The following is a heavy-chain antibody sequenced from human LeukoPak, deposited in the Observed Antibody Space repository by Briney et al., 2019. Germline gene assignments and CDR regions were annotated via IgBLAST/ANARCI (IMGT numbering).Heavy chain of an antibody. CDR3: ARDLRLAAFDP. CDR2: INPNMGGT. J-gene: IGHJ5*02. Sequence: GASVKLSCTASGYTFTGYYIHWVRQAPGQGLEWMGWINPNMGGTNYAQKFQGRVTITRDTSISTAYMELSRLRSDDTAVYYCARDLRLAAFDPWGQGTLVTVSS. D-gene: IGHD6-13*01. CDR1: GYTFTGYY. V-gene: IGHV1-2*02.